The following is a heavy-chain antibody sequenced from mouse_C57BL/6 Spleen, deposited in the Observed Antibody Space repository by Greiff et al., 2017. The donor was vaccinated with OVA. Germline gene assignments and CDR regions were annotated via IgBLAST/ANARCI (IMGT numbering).Heavy chain of an antibody. CDR3: AREPYDYDRDWYFDV. Sequence: DVQLQESGPGLVKPSQSLSLTCSVTGYSITSGYYWNWIRQFPGNKLEWMGYISYDGSNNYNPSLKNRISITRDTSKNQFFLKLNSVTTEDTATYYCAREPYDYDRDWYFDVWGTGTTVTVSS. CDR2: ISYDGSN. D-gene: IGHD2-4*01. J-gene: IGHJ1*03. CDR1: GYSITSGYY. V-gene: IGHV3-6*01.